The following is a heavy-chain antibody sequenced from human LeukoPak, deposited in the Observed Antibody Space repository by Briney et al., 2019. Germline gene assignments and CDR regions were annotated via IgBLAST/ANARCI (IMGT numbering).Heavy chain of an antibody. V-gene: IGHV3-33*06. CDR3: AKTLRYCSSTSCYRATYYYGMDV. Sequence: PGGSLRLSCAASGFTFSSYGMHWVHQAPGKGLEWVAVIWYDGSNKYYADSVKGRFTISRDNSKNTLYLQMNSLRAEDTAVYYCAKTLRYCSSTSCYRATYYYGMDVWGQGTTVTVSS. CDR2: IWYDGSNK. J-gene: IGHJ6*02. CDR1: GFTFSSYG. D-gene: IGHD2-2*02.